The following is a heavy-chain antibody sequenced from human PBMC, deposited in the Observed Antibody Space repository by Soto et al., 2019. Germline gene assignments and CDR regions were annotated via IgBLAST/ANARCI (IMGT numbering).Heavy chain of an antibody. Sequence: ASVKVSCKASGYTFTSYGISWVRQAPGQGLEWMGWISAYNGNTNYAQKLQGRVTMTTDTSTSTAYMELRSLRSDDTAVYYCAVDSSGYSYFDYWGQGTLVTVSS. CDR3: AVDSSGYSYFDY. CDR1: GYTFTSYG. J-gene: IGHJ4*02. V-gene: IGHV1-18*01. CDR2: ISAYNGNT. D-gene: IGHD3-22*01.